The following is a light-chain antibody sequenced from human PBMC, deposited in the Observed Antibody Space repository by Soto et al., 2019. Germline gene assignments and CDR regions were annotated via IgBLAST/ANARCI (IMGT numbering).Light chain of an antibody. Sequence: EIVLTQSPGTLSLSPGERATLSCRASQSVRSSYLAWFQQKPGQAPRLLIFDASSRATGIPDRFSGIRSGTDFTLTISRLEPEDFAVYYCQQYGSAPWSFGQGTKVEIK. V-gene: IGKV3-20*01. CDR1: QSVRSSY. CDR2: DAS. J-gene: IGKJ1*01. CDR3: QQYGSAPWS.